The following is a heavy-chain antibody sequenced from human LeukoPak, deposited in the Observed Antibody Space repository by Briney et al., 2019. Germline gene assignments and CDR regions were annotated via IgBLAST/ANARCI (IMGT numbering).Heavy chain of an antibody. Sequence: SETLSLTCTVSGGSISSYYWTWIRQPPGKGLEWIGYIYYSGSTNYNPSLKSRVTLSVDTSKNQFSLNLSSVTAADTAVYYCARDRQGDYYGSGSYLYYYYYMDVWGKGTTVTVSS. CDR1: GGSISSYY. CDR3: ARDRQGDYYGSGSYLYYYYYMDV. CDR2: IYYSGST. D-gene: IGHD3-10*01. V-gene: IGHV4-59*01. J-gene: IGHJ6*03.